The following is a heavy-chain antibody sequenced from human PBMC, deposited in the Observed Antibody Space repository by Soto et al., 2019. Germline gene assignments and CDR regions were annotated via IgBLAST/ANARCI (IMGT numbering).Heavy chain of an antibody. CDR3: AKDIRNWKYVSDDY. J-gene: IGHJ4*02. CDR2: ISGSGGST. CDR1: GFTFSSYA. D-gene: IGHD1-7*01. Sequence: GGSLRLSCAASGFTFSSYAMSWVRQAPGKGLEWVSAISGSGGSTYHADSVKGRFTISRDNSKNTMSLQMKSLRAEDTAVYYCAKDIRNWKYVSDDYWGQGTLVTVSS. V-gene: IGHV3-23*01.